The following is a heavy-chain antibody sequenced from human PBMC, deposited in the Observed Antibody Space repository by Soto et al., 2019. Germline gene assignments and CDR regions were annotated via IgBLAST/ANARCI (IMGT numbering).Heavy chain of an antibody. CDR2: VRGNGDPP. J-gene: IGHJ4*02. Sequence: PGGSLRLSCSASGITFSSYAMHWVRQAPGKGLEYVSGVRGNGDPPFYADSVKGRFTISRDNSKNTLYLQMSSLSADDTAVYYCVKSRGGNNFDFFDWGQGALVTVSS. CDR3: VKSRGGNNFDFFD. CDR1: GITFSSYA. D-gene: IGHD5-12*01. V-gene: IGHV3-64D*06.